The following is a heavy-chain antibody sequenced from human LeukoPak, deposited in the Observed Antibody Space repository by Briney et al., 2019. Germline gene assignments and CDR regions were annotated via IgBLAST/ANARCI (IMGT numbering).Heavy chain of an antibody. Sequence: ASVKVSCKASGYTFTSYAMNWVRQAPGQGLEWMGWISAFNGNTNYAQKLQGRVTMTTDTSASTIYMELKSLRSDDTAVYYCARDRTSTVASPSDSFDIWGQGTMVTVSS. CDR1: GYTFTSYA. CDR3: ARDRTSTVASPSDSFDI. D-gene: IGHD4-11*01. J-gene: IGHJ3*02. CDR2: ISAFNGNT. V-gene: IGHV1-18*01.